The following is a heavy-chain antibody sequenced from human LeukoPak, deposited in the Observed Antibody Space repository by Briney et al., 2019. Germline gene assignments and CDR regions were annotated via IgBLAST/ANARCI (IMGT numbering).Heavy chain of an antibody. CDR3: ARHHQLRYFDWLRAFDI. CDR2: IYHSRST. CDR1: GGSSCGYS. D-gene: IGHD3-9*01. V-gene: IGHV4-34*01. Sequence: PSETLSLTCAVYGGSSCGYSWSSICDPPGEGLEWVGDIYHSRSTNYTPPLKSRVTISVDTSKNQFSLKLSSVTAANTAVYYCARHHQLRYFDWLRAFDIWGQGTMVTVSS. J-gene: IGHJ3*02.